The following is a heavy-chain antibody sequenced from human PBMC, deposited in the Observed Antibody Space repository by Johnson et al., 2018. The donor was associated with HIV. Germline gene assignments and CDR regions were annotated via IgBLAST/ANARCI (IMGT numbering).Heavy chain of an antibody. CDR3: ARSMMLYWRDAFEI. J-gene: IGHJ3*02. V-gene: IGHV3-30*04. D-gene: IGHD2-8*02. CDR2: MSYDGSNK. Sequence: QVQLVESGGGVVQPGRSLRLSCEASGFIFSNYAMQWVHQAPGKGLKWVAVMSYDGSNKYYADSVKGRFTISRDNSKNTLYLQMTSLRAEDTAVDYCARSMMLYWRDAFEIWGQGTMVTVSS. CDR1: GFIFSNYA.